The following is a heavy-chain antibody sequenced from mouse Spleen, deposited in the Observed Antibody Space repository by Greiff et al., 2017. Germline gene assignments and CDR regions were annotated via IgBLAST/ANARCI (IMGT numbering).Heavy chain of an antibody. CDR3: TRAYYYGSSYGYFDV. CDR1: GFTFSDAW. CDR2: IRNKANNHAT. Sequence: EVKLVESGGGLVQPGGSMKLSCAASGFTFSDAWMDWVRQSPEKGLEWVAEIRNKANNHATYYAESVKGRFTISRDDSKSSVYLQMNSLRAEDTGIYYCTRAYYYGSSYGYFDVWDTGTTVTVSS. D-gene: IGHD1-1*01. J-gene: IGHJ1*03. V-gene: IGHV6-6*01.